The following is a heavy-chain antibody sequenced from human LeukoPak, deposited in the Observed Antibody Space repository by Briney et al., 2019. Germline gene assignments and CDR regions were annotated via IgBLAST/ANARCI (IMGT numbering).Heavy chain of an antibody. CDR3: ARDLEQWLPQYYFDY. CDR1: GYTFTIYY. D-gene: IGHD6-19*01. V-gene: IGHV1-46*01. J-gene: IGHJ4*02. Sequence: GASVKVSCKASGYTFTIYYMHWVRQAPGQGLEWMGIINPSGGSTSYAQKFQGRVTMTRDMSTSTVYMELSSLRSEDTAVYYCARDLEQWLPQYYFDYWGQGTLVTVSS. CDR2: INPSGGST.